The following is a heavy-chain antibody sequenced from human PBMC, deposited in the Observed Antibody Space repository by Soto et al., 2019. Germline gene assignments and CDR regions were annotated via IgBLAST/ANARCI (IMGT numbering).Heavy chain of an antibody. Sequence: SETLSLTCTVSGGSISGYYWSWIRQPPGKGLEWIGYIYYSGSTNYNPSLKSRVTISVDMSKNQFSLKLSSVTAADTAVYYCASLPYYGDNPVDYWGQGTLVTVSS. V-gene: IGHV4-59*01. CDR3: ASLPYYGDNPVDY. CDR1: GGSISGYY. CDR2: IYYSGST. D-gene: IGHD4-17*01. J-gene: IGHJ4*02.